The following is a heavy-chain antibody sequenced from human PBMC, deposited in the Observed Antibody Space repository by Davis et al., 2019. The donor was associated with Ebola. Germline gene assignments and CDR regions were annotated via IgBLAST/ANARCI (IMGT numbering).Heavy chain of an antibody. Sequence: SDTLSPTCAVHGGSSSGYYWSWIRQPPGKGLEWIGEINHSGSTNYNPSLKSRVTISVDTSKNQFSLKLSSVTAADTAVYYCARREVGGIAVFDYWGQGTLVTVSS. CDR3: ARREVGGIAVFDY. CDR2: INHSGST. J-gene: IGHJ4*03. V-gene: IGHV4-34*01. D-gene: IGHD6-19*01. CDR1: GGSSSGYY.